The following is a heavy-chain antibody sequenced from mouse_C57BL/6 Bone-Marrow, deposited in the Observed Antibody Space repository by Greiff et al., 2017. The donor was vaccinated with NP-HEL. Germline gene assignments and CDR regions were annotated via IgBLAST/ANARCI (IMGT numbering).Heavy chain of an antibody. D-gene: IGHD1-1*01. CDR3: TRGTTVVAGGENDAMDD. CDR1: GYTFTDSE. J-gene: IGHJ4*01. Sequence: VQLQQSGAELVRPGASVTLSCKASGYTFTDSEMHWVKQTPVHGLEWIGAIDPETGGTAYTQKFKGKAILTADTSSSTAYMELRSLTSEDSAVYYGTRGTTVVAGGENDAMDDWGQGTSVTVSS. V-gene: IGHV1-15*01. CDR2: IDPETGGT.